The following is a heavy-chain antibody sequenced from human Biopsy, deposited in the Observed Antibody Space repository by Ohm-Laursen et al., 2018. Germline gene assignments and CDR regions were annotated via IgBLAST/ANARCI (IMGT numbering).Heavy chain of an antibody. Sequence: ASVYASCKASGYSFSTYDVKWVRRARGQGLEWMGWMIPSSGKTGYAQRFQGRVTLTMNTSISTAYMELSGLRSEDTAVYFCARGYSRRVSIFEASIYWFDTWGQGTLVTVSS. J-gene: IGHJ5*02. CDR2: MIPSSGKT. V-gene: IGHV1-8*01. D-gene: IGHD6-13*01. CDR3: ARGYSRRVSIFEASIYWFDT. CDR1: GYSFSTYD.